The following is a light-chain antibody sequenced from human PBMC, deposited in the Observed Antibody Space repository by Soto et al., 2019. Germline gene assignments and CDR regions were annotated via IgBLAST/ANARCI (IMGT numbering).Light chain of an antibody. CDR2: AAA. Sequence: DIQMTQSPSSLSSSVGDRVTITCRASQTISNYVNWYQQEPGEAPKLLIHAAASLQGGVPSRFSGSGSGTDFTLTISSLQPEDFATNYCQQTYKTPLTFGGGTKVEI. CDR1: QTISNY. J-gene: IGKJ4*01. CDR3: QQTYKTPLT. V-gene: IGKV1-39*01.